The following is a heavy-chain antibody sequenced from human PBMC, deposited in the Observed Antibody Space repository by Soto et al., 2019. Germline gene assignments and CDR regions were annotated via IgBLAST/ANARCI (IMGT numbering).Heavy chain of an antibody. CDR2: ITAAGTST. J-gene: IGHJ4*02. Sequence: GGSLRLFCAASGFNFSTYWMHCVRQAPGEGLVWLSRITAAGTSTSSADSVKSRFTISRDNAKNTLYLQMNSLRAEDTAMYYCARGDPTYFDYWGQGILVTASS. D-gene: IGHD1-26*01. CDR3: ARGDPTYFDY. CDR1: GFNFSTYW. V-gene: IGHV3-74*01.